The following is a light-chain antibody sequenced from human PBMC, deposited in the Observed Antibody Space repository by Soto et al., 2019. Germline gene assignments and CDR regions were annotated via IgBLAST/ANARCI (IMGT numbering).Light chain of an antibody. CDR1: QSVSNN. CDR2: GAS. J-gene: IGKJ1*01. V-gene: IGKV3-15*01. Sequence: EIVMTQSPATLSVSPGERATLSCRASQSVSNNLAWYQQKPGQAPRLLIYGASNRATGIPARFSGSGSGTEFTLTSSSLQSEYVAVYYCQQYNNWPPTFGQGTKVEIK. CDR3: QQYNNWPPT.